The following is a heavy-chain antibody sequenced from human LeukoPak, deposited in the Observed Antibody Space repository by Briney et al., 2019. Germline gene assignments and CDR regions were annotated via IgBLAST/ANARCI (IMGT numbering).Heavy chain of an antibody. CDR2: ISPYNGNT. CDR1: GYNFIRYG. CDR3: ARWSEQWLALDY. J-gene: IGHJ4*02. Sequence: ASVKVSCKSSGYNFIRYGFSWARQAPGQGLERMGWISPYNGNTKYLQNLQGRVTMTTDTSTSTAYMELRSLRSDDTSVYYCARWSEQWLALDYWGQGTLVTVSS. D-gene: IGHD6-19*01. V-gene: IGHV1-18*01.